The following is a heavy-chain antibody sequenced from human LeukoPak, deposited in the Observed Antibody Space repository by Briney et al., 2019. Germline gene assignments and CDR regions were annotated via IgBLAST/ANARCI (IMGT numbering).Heavy chain of an antibody. CDR2: IWYDGSNK. V-gene: IGHV3-33*08. CDR1: GFTFSSYA. CDR3: ARDRPRRKAVAASFDY. Sequence: GGSLRLSCAASGFTFSSYAMSWVRQAPGKGLEWVAVIWYDGSNKYYADSVKGRFTISRDNSKNTLYLQMNSLRAEDTAVYYCARDRPRRKAVAASFDYWGQGTLVTVSS. D-gene: IGHD6-19*01. J-gene: IGHJ4*02.